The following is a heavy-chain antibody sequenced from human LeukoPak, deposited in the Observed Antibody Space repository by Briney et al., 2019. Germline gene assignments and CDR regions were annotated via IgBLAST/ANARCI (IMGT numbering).Heavy chain of an antibody. J-gene: IGHJ6*04. V-gene: IGHV3-64*02. CDR1: GFTFSPYI. CDR2: IIGDGITT. D-gene: IGHD3-9*01. Sequence: GGSLRLSCAASGFTFSPYIMHWVRQAPGKGLEFVSAIIGDGITTYYADSVKGRFTVSRDNSKSTLYLQMGSLTAEDMAVYYCARERAGYYLDVWGKGTTVTVFS. CDR3: ARERAGYYLDV.